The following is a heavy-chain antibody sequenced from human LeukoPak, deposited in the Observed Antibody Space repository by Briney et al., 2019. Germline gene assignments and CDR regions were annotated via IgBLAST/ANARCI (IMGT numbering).Heavy chain of an antibody. V-gene: IGHV3-30-3*01. J-gene: IGHJ4*02. CDR2: ISYDESQK. CDR3: ARVRTDILAPLDY. CDR1: GFTLSRFT. D-gene: IGHD3-9*01. Sequence: SGRSLRLSCAASGFTLSRFTMHWVRHTPGKGLEWVAVISYDESQKLYADSVKGRFTISRDNARNTLYLQMNSLRADDTAVYYCARVRTDILAPLDYWGQGTLVTVSS.